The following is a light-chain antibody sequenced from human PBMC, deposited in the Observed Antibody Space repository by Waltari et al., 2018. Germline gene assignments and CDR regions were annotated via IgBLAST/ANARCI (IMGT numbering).Light chain of an antibody. CDR2: YSD. Sequence: QSVLTQPPSASGAPGQSVTISCSGSTSSIGSNSVYWYQQFPGTAPQLLIYYSDQRHSGVPDRFSGSKSGTSASLAITGLRSEDEADYYCAAWDNSLSAWMFGGGTRLTVL. CDR1: TSSIGSNS. V-gene: IGLV1-47*02. CDR3: AAWDNSLSAWM. J-gene: IGLJ3*02.